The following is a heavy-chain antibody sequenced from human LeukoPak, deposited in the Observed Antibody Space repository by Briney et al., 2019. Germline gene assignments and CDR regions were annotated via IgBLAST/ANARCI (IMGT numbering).Heavy chain of an antibody. CDR2: IKQDGSEK. CDR1: GFTFSSYW. D-gene: IGHD3-16*01. CDR3: ARDGLWLYYYGMDV. J-gene: IGHJ6*02. V-gene: IGHV3-7*01. Sequence: GGSLRLSCAASGFTFSSYWMSWVRQAPGKGLEWVANIKQDGSEKYYVDSVKGRFTISRDNAKNSLYLQMNSLRAEDTAVYYCARDGLWLYYYGMDVWGQGTTVTVSS.